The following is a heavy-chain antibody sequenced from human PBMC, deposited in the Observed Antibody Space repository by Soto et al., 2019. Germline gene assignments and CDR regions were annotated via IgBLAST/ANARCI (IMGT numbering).Heavy chain of an antibody. Sequence: PGGSLRLSCAASGFTFSSYAMSWVRQAPGKGLEWVSAISGSGGSTYYADSVKGRFTISRDNSKNTLYLQMNSLRAEDTAVYYCAKDSYDFWSGYPFLYYYYMDVWGKGTTVTVSS. D-gene: IGHD3-3*01. V-gene: IGHV3-23*01. CDR2: ISGSGGST. CDR1: GFTFSSYA. CDR3: AKDSYDFWSGYPFLYYYYMDV. J-gene: IGHJ6*03.